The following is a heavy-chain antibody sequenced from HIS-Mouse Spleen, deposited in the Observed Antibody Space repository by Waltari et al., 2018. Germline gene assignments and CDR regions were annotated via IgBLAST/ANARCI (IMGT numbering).Heavy chain of an antibody. Sequence: QVQLVQSGAEVKKPGSSVKVSCKASGGTFSSYAISWVRQDPGQGLEWMGGITPNLGTENYDQEIHGRDAVTVNESASKDYMALSILRSEDTAVYYCASPIRTRNHYSYYGMDVWGQGTTVTVSS. V-gene: IGHV1-69*01. CDR1: GGTFSSYA. J-gene: IGHJ6*02. D-gene: IGHD1-1*01. CDR3: ASPIRTRNHYSYYGMDV. CDR2: ITPNLGTE.